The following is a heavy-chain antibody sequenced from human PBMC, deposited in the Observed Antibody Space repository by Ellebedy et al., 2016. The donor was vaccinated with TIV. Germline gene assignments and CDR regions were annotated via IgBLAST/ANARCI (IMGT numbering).Heavy chain of an antibody. CDR2: IYYSGST. CDR3: ARRDYHHISGYDYWSFDL. CDR1: GGSISSGVYY. Sequence: MPSETLSLTCTVSGGSISSGVYYWTWIRQHPGKGLEWIGYIYYSGSTYYNPSLKSRVTMSVDTSKNQFSLKLSSVTAADTAVYYCARRDYHHISGYDYWSFDLWGRGTLVTVSS. D-gene: IGHD3-22*01. V-gene: IGHV4-30-4*08. J-gene: IGHJ2*01.